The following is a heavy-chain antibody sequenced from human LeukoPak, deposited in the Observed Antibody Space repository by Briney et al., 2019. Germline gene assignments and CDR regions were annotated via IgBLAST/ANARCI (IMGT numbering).Heavy chain of an antibody. Sequence: PSETLSLTCTVSGGSISSSNYYWDWIRQPPGKGLEWIGRIYTSGSTSYNPSLESRGTISVDTSKNQFSLKLKLSSVTAADTAVYYCARVERSSSLYYMDVWGKGTTVTVSS. J-gene: IGHJ6*03. D-gene: IGHD6-6*01. CDR1: GGSISSSNYY. CDR2: IYTSGST. CDR3: ARVERSSSLYYMDV. V-gene: IGHV4-61*02.